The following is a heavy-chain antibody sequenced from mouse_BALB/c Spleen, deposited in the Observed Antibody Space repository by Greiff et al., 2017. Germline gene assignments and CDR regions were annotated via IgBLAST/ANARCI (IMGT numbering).Heavy chain of an antibody. CDR2: ISSGGSYT. J-gene: IGHJ3*01. CDR3: TREKEDCFAY. Sequence: EVQGVESGGGLVKPGGSLKLSCAASGFTFSSYTMSWVRQTPEKRLEWVATISSGGSYTYYPDSVKGRFTISRDNAKNTLYLQMSSLKSEDTAMYYCTREKEDCFAYWGQGTLVTVSA. V-gene: IGHV5-6-4*01. CDR1: GFTFSSYT.